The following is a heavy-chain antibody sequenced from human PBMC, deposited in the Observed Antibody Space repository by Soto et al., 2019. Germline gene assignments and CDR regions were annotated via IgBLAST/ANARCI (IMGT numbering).Heavy chain of an antibody. CDR1: GFTFSSYA. CDR3: AKSILWGIYGDIHYFDY. V-gene: IGHV3-23*01. CDR2: ISGSGGST. D-gene: IGHD4-17*01. Sequence: GGSLRLSCAASGFTFSSYAMSWVRQAPGKGLEWVSAISGSGGSTYYADSVKGRFTISRDNSKNTLYLQMNSLRAEDTAVYYCAKSILWGIYGDIHYFDYWGQGTLVTVSS. J-gene: IGHJ4*02.